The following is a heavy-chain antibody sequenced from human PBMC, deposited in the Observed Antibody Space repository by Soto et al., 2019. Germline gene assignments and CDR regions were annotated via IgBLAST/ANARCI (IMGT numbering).Heavy chain of an antibody. CDR2: IIPIFGTA. Sequence: QVQLVQSGAEVKKPGSSVKVSCKASGDTFSSYAISWVRQAPGQGLEWMGGIIPIFGTANYAQKFQGRVTITADESTSTAYMELSSLRSEDTAVYYCARLRELLRLRGYFDYWGQGTLVTVSS. D-gene: IGHD1-26*01. CDR1: GDTFSSYA. CDR3: ARLRELLRLRGYFDY. V-gene: IGHV1-69*12. J-gene: IGHJ4*02.